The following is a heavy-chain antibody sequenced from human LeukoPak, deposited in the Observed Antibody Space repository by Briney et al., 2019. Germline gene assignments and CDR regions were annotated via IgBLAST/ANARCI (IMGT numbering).Heavy chain of an antibody. CDR3: ARVYVWYGVSED. D-gene: IGHD3-10*01. CDR1: GFTFSSYC. Sequence: GRSLRLSCAASGFTFSSYCMHWVRQAPGKGLEWVTDIWYDGSKKYYVDSVEGRFTISRDNSKNSLYLQMNSLRADDTAVYYCARVYVWYGVSEDWGQGTLVTVSS. CDR2: IWYDGSKK. V-gene: IGHV3-33*01. J-gene: IGHJ4*02.